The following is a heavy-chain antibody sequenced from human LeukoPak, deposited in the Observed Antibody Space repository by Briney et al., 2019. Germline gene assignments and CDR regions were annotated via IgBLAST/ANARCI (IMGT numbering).Heavy chain of an antibody. J-gene: IGHJ5*02. Sequence: GGSLTLTCAASGFTFSSYAMRWCRQPPARGLQWFSGIIGSGGNTYYADSVKGRFTISRDTSKNKLSLQMNTLTADDTAVFYCATELATAMVKGVFDPWGPETQVTVS. V-gene: IGHV3-23*01. CDR2: IIGSGGNT. CDR3: ATELATAMVKGVFDP. D-gene: IGHD5-18*01. CDR1: GFTFSSYA.